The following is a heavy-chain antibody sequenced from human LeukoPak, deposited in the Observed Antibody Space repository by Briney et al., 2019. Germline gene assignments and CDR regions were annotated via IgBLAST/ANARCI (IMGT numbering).Heavy chain of an antibody. CDR2: ISYDGSNK. J-gene: IGHJ4*02. Sequence: GRSLRLSCAASGFTFSSYAIHWVRQAPGKGLEWLAVISYDGSNKYYADSVKGRFTISRDNSKNTLYLQMNSLRAEDTAVYYCARGTYYYDSSGPTRYDYWGQGTLVTVSS. CDR3: ARGTYYYDSSGPTRYDY. V-gene: IGHV3-30*04. CDR1: GFTFSSYA. D-gene: IGHD3-22*01.